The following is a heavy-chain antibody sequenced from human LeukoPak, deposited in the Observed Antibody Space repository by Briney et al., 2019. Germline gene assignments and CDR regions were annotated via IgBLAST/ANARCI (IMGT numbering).Heavy chain of an antibody. Sequence: ASVKVSCKASGYTFTSYDINWVRQAPGQGLEWMGWINPNSGGTNYAQKFQGRVTMTRDTSISTAYMELSRLRSDDTAVYYCASGIGYSSSWYVDYWGQGTLVTVSS. CDR1: GYTFTSYD. V-gene: IGHV1-2*02. CDR2: INPNSGGT. J-gene: IGHJ4*02. D-gene: IGHD6-13*01. CDR3: ASGIGYSSSWYVDY.